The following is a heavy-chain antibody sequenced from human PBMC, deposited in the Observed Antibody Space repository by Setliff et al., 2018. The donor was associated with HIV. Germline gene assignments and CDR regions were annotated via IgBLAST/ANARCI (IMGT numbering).Heavy chain of an antibody. D-gene: IGHD3-3*01. CDR1: GFTFTNAW. CDR2: ISSSSSYI. J-gene: IGHJ4*02. CDR3: ARGLPLRFLEWLPFYFDY. Sequence: GGSLRLSCVGSGFTFTNAWMSWVRQAPGKGLEWVSSISSSSSYIYYADSVKGRFTISRDNAKNSLYLQMNSLRAEDTAVYYCARGLPLRFLEWLPFYFDYWGQGTLVTVSS. V-gene: IGHV3-21*01.